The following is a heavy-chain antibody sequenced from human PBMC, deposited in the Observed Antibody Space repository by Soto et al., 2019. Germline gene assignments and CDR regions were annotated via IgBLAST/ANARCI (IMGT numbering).Heavy chain of an antibody. CDR1: GFSFTTSGVG. Sequence: QITLKESGPTLVKPTQTLTLTCTFSGFSFTTSGVGVGWIRQPPGKALEWLALIYWDDDKRYSPSLKSRLTIPNHTSNNQVVLTMTIMEPVDTATYYRTRYYVILPGHPWFDPWGQGTLLTVSS. CDR2: IYWDDDK. V-gene: IGHV2-5*02. CDR3: TRYYVILPGHPWFDP. J-gene: IGHJ5*02. D-gene: IGHD3-9*01.